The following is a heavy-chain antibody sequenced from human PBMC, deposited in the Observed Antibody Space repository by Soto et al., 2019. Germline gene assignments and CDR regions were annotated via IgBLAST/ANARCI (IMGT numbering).Heavy chain of an antibody. CDR1: GYSFTSYW. V-gene: IGHV5-51*01. CDR3: ARTDEVVVTASPELYYYYRLDV. D-gene: IGHD2-21*02. Sequence: PGESLKISCKGSGYSFTSYWIGWVRQMPGKGLEWMGIIYPGDSDTRYSPSFQGQVTISADKSISTAYLQWSSLKASDTAMYYCARTDEVVVTASPELYYYYRLDVWGQGTTVTVSS. J-gene: IGHJ6*02. CDR2: IYPGDSDT.